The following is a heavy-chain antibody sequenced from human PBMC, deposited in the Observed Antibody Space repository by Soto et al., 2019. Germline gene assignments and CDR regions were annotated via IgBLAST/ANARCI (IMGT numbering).Heavy chain of an antibody. CDR2: IYYSGST. V-gene: IGHV4-31*03. D-gene: IGHD4-17*01. Sequence: QVQLQESGPGLVKPSQTLSLTCTVSGGSISSGGYYWSWIRQHPGKGLEWIGYIYYSGSTYYNPSLKSRVSTSADRXKNQFSLKLSSVTAADTAVYYCARALMTTVPYFDYWGQGTLVTVSS. CDR3: ARALMTTVPYFDY. J-gene: IGHJ4*02. CDR1: GGSISSGGYY.